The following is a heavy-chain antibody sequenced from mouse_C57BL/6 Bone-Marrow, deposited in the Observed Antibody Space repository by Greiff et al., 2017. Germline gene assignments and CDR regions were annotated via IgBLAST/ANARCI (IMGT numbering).Heavy chain of an antibody. CDR2: INPSNGGT. J-gene: IGHJ4*01. D-gene: IGHD3-1*01. CDR3: ARSGYPLRDYYAMDD. CDR1: GYTFTSYW. Sequence: QVQLKQPGTELVKPGASVKLSCKASGYTFTSYWMHWVKQRPGQGLEWIGNINPSNGGTNYNEKFKSKAKLTVDKSSSTAYMQLSSLTSEDSAVYYYARSGYPLRDYYAMDDWGQGTSVTVSS. V-gene: IGHV1-53*01.